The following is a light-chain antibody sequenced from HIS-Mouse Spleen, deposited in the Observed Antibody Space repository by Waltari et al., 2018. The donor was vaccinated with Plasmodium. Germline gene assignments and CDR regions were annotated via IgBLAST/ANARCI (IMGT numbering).Light chain of an antibody. Sequence: DIQMTQSPSTLSASVGDRVTITKQTRKRISSRLAWYQQKPGKAPKLLIYKASSLESGVPSRFSGSGSGTEFTLTISSLQPDDFATYYCQQYNSYSWTFGQGTKVEIK. CDR2: KAS. CDR1: KRISSR. CDR3: QQYNSYSWT. J-gene: IGKJ1*01. V-gene: IGKV1-5*03.